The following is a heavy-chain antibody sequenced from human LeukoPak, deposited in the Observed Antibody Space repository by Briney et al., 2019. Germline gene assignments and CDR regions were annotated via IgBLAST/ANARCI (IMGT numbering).Heavy chain of an antibody. Sequence: SETLSLTCTVSGGSITSSSYYWSWIRQPAGKGLEWIGRISSSGSTNYNPSLKSRVTISVDTSKNQFSLKLSSVTAADTAVYFCARGPYSYDSSGAFDIWGQGTMVTVSS. CDR3: ARGPYSYDSSGAFDI. J-gene: IGHJ3*02. D-gene: IGHD3-22*01. V-gene: IGHV4-61*02. CDR1: GGSITSSSYY. CDR2: ISSSGST.